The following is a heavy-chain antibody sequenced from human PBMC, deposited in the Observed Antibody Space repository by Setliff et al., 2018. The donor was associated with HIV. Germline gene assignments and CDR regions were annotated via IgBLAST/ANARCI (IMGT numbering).Heavy chain of an antibody. CDR1: GFTFDDFG. V-gene: IGHV3-20*04. Sequence: LRLSCAASGFTFDDFGMSWVRQGPGKGLEWVSSINWNGGSTGYADSVKGRFTISRDNAKNSLYLQMNSLRAEDTALYYCAKSQTSPPLYYFDYWGPGTLVTVSS. CDR3: AKSQTSPPLYYFDY. J-gene: IGHJ4*02. CDR2: INWNGGST.